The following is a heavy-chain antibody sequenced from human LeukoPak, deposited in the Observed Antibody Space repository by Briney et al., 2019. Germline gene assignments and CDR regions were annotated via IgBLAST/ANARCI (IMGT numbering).Heavy chain of an antibody. Sequence: SETLSLTCTVSGGSISSGSYYWSWIRQPAGKGLEWIGRIYTSGSTNYNPSLKSRVTISVDTSKNQFSLKLSSVTAADTAVYYCARADCSSTSPYWVYMDVWGKGTTVTVSS. CDR1: GGSISSGSYY. J-gene: IGHJ6*03. V-gene: IGHV4-61*02. D-gene: IGHD2-2*01. CDR3: ARADCSSTSPYWVYMDV. CDR2: IYTSGST.